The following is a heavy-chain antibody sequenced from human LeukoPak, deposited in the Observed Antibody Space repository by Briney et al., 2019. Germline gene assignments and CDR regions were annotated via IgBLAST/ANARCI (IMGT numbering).Heavy chain of an antibody. CDR2: INHSGST. J-gene: IGHJ4*02. CDR3: ARDARRSCYSGEACNYYDKYFDY. V-gene: IGHV4-34*01. CDR1: GGSFSGYY. Sequence: PSETLSLTCAVYGGSFSGYYWSWIRQPPGKGLEWIGEINHSGSTNYNPSLKSRVTISVDTSKNQFSLKLSSVTAADTAVYYCARDARRSCYSGEACNYYDKYFDYWGQGTLVTVSS. D-gene: IGHD2-15*01.